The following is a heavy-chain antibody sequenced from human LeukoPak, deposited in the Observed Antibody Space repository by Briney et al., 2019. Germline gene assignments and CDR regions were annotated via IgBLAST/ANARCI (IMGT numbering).Heavy chain of an antibody. CDR2: ISGSGGST. CDR1: GFTFSSYA. Sequence: GGSLRLSGAASGFTFSSYAMSWVRQAPGKGLEWVSAISGSGGSTYYADSVKGRFTISRDNSKNTLYLQMNSLRAEDTAVYYCAKDLVTIFGVVSLSPDYWGQGTLVTVSS. CDR3: AKDLVTIFGVVSLSPDY. J-gene: IGHJ4*02. V-gene: IGHV3-23*01. D-gene: IGHD3-3*01.